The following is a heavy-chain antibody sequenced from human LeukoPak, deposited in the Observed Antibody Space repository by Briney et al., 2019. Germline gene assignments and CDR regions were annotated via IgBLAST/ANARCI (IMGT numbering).Heavy chain of an antibody. CDR3: ARHSSSGDFDY. J-gene: IGHJ4*02. CDR2: IYPGDSDT. V-gene: IGHV5-51*01. Sequence: PRESLQISGQGSGSPFTSYWIGWVRQMPRKGLEWRGIIYPGDSDTRYSPSLQGKVAISADKSISIAYLQWSSLKASDTAMYYCARHSSSGDFDYWGQGTLVTVSS. D-gene: IGHD3-22*01. CDR1: GSPFTSYW.